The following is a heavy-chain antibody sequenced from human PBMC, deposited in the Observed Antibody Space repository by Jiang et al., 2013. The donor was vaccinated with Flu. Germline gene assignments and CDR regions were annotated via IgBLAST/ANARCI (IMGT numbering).Heavy chain of an antibody. CDR1: GYTFTSYG. CDR2: ISAYNGNT. J-gene: IGHJ4*02. CDR3: ARDSAGRDYSFGGVIVITQAT. Sequence: GAEVKKPGASVKVSCKASGYTFTSYGISWVRQAPGQGLEWMGWISAYNGNTNYAQKLQGRVTMTTDTSTSTAYMELRSLRSDDTAVYYCARDSAGRDYSFGGVIVITQATWGQGTLVTVSS. V-gene: IGHV1-18*01. D-gene: IGHD3-16*02.